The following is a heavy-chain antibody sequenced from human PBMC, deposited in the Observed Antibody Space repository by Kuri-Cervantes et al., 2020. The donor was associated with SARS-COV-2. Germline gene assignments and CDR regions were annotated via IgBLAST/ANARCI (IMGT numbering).Heavy chain of an antibody. Sequence: SVKVSCKASGYTFTSYAMHWVRQAPGQRLEWMGGIIPIFGTANYAQKFQGRVTITADESTSTAYMELSSLRSEDTAVYYCASKYGMDVWGQGTTVTVSS. J-gene: IGHJ6*02. CDR3: ASKYGMDV. CDR2: IIPIFGTA. CDR1: GYTFTSYA. V-gene: IGHV1-69*13.